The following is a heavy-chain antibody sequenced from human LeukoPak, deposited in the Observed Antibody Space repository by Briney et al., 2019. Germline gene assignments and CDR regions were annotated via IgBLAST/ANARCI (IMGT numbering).Heavy chain of an antibody. J-gene: IGHJ4*02. CDR2: ISAYNGNT. CDR3: ARAGYCSSTSCYDGDY. V-gene: IGHV1-18*01. D-gene: IGHD2-2*01. CDR1: GYTFTSYG. Sequence: GASVKVSCKASGYTFTSYGISWVRQAPGQGLEWMGWISAYNGNTNYAQKLQGRVTMTTDTPTSTVYMELRSLRSDDTAVYYCARAGYCSSTSCYDGDYWGQGTLVTVSS.